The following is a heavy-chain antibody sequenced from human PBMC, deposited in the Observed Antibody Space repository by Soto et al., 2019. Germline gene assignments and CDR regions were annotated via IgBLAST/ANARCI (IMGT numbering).Heavy chain of an antibody. CDR1: GFTFSSYG. CDR2: VANDGSNQ. J-gene: IGHJ4*02. CDR3: ARSSGGSSWYPPDY. V-gene: IGHV3-30*03. D-gene: IGHD6-13*01. Sequence: QVQLVESGGGVVQPGRSLRLSCAASGFTFSSYGMKWVRQSPGEGPEWVAIVANDGSNQYYAESVKGRFTISRDNSKTTVLLEMDSPRPEDTAVYYCARSSGGSSWYPPDYWGQGTLVPVSS.